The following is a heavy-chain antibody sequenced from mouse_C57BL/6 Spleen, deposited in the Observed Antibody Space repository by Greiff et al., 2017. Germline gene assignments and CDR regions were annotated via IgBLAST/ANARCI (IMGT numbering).Heavy chain of an antibody. CDR3: ARLSYDYDGRGAMDY. D-gene: IGHD2-4*01. CDR1: GFTFSSYA. V-gene: IGHV5-4*03. J-gene: IGHJ4*01. Sequence: EVKLVESGGGLVKPGGSLKLSCAASGFTFSSYAMSWVRQTPEKRLEWVATISDGGSYTYYPDNVKGRFTISRDNAKNNLYLQMSHLKSEDTAMYYCARLSYDYDGRGAMDYWGQGTSVTVSS. CDR2: ISDGGSYT.